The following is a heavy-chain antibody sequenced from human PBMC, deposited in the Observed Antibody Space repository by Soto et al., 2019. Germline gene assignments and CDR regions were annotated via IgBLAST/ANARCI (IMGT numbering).Heavy chain of an antibody. Sequence: GGSLRLSCAASGFTFSNAWMSWVRQAPGKGLEWVGRIKSKTDGGTTDYAAPVKGRFTISRDDSKNTLYLQMNSLKTEDTAVYYCTTLYCSGGSCYGYYYYYYMDVWGKGTTVTVSS. CDR2: IKSKTDGGTT. J-gene: IGHJ6*03. V-gene: IGHV3-15*01. CDR1: GFTFSNAW. CDR3: TTLYCSGGSCYGYYYYYYMDV. D-gene: IGHD2-15*01.